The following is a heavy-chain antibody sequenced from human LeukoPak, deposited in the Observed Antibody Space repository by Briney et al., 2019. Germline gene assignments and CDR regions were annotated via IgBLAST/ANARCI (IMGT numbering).Heavy chain of an antibody. CDR2: ISAYNGNT. CDR1: GYTFTSYG. CDR3: ARAGHSSACCYYYYMDV. V-gene: IGHV1-18*01. D-gene: IGHD6-25*01. J-gene: IGHJ6*03. Sequence: ASVKVSCKASGYTFTSYGISWVRQAPGQGLEWMGWISAYNGNTNYAQKLQGRVTMTTDKSTSRAYTEVRSLRSDDTAVYYCARAGHSSACCYYYYMDVWGKGTTVTVSS.